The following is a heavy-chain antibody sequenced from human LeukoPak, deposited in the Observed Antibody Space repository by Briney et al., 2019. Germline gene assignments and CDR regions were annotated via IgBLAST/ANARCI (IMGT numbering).Heavy chain of an antibody. CDR3: PRGTTYYYGSGSSHFDY. V-gene: IGHV3-23*01. CDR1: GFTFSRYA. CDR2: ISGSGGST. D-gene: IGHD3-10*01. Sequence: GGSLRLSCAASGFTFSRYAMRWVRQAPGKGLEWVSAISGSGGSTYYADSVKGRFTISRDNSKNTLYLQMNSLRAEDTAVYYCPRGTTYYYGSGSSHFDYWGQGTLVTVSS. J-gene: IGHJ4*02.